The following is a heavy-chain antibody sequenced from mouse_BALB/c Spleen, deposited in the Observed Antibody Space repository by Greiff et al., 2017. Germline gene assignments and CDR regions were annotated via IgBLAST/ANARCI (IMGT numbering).Heavy chain of an antibody. CDR1: GFSLTSYG. Sequence: QVQLKESGPGLVAPSQSLSITCTVSGFSLTSYGVSWVRQPPGKGLEWLGVIWGDGSTNYHSALISRLSISKDNSKSQVFLTLNSLQTDDTATYYCAKPLPYYYAMDYWGQGTSVTVSS. CDR3: AKPLPYYYAMDY. V-gene: IGHV2-3*01. J-gene: IGHJ4*01. CDR2: IWGDGST.